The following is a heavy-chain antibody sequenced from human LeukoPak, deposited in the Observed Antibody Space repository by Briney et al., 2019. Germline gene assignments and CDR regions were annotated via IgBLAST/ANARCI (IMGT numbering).Heavy chain of an antibody. Sequence: GGSLRLSCAASGFTFSSFDMHWVRQPTGQGLEWVSTIGTAGDTYYPGSVEGRFTLSRDNAKNSLYLQMNSLTAGDTAVYYCARGPPRGKYYYMDVWGKGTTVTVSS. J-gene: IGHJ6*03. CDR2: IGTAGDT. CDR1: GFTFSSFD. CDR3: ARGPPRGKYYYMDV. V-gene: IGHV3-13*01. D-gene: IGHD1-1*01.